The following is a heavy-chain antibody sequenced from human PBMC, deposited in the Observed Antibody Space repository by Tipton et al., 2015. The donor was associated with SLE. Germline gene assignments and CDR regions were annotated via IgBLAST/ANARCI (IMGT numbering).Heavy chain of an antibody. CDR3: ARASGSSWDQWFDP. J-gene: IGHJ5*02. CDR1: DGSISSSNW. D-gene: IGHD6-13*01. Sequence: TLSLTCSVSDGSISSSNWWSWVRQPPGKGLEWIGEIYHSGSTNYNPSLKSRVTISVDSSKNQCSLKLNSVTAADTAVYYCARASGSSWDQWFDPWGQGTLVSVSS. CDR2: IYHSGST. V-gene: IGHV4-4*02.